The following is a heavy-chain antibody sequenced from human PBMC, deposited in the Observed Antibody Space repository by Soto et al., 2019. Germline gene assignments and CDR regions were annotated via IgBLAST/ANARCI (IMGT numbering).Heavy chain of an antibody. CDR3: AREVVFYGSGSYPYY. J-gene: IGHJ4*02. D-gene: IGHD3-10*01. Sequence: QVQLVQSGAEVKKPGASVKVSCKASGYTFTSYATHWVRQAPGQRLEWMGWINAGNGNTKYSQKFQGRVTITRDTSASTAYMELSSLRSEDTAVYYCAREVVFYGSGSYPYYWGQGTLVTVSS. CDR1: GYTFTSYA. V-gene: IGHV1-3*01. CDR2: INAGNGNT.